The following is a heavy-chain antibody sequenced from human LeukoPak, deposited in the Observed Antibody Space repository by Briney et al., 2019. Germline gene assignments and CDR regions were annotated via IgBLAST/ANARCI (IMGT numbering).Heavy chain of an antibody. D-gene: IGHD3-22*01. CDR1: GGTFISYA. V-gene: IGHV1-69*05. Sequence: SVKVSCKASGGTFISYAISWVRQAPGQGLEWMGRIIPIFGTANCAQKFQGRVTITTDESTSTAYMELSSLRSEDTAVYYCARESYYDSSGPGGGALNYFDYWGQGTLVTVSS. J-gene: IGHJ4*02. CDR2: IIPIFGTA. CDR3: ARESYYDSSGPGGGALNYFDY.